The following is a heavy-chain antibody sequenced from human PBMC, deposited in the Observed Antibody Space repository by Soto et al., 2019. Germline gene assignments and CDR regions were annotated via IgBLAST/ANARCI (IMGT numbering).Heavy chain of an antibody. CDR1: GFTFSSYA. CDR3: AKCCIAATGRLWKWSDS. CDR2: ISGSGGST. J-gene: IGHJ5*01. Sequence: GESLRLSCTASGFTFSSYAMSWGRQAPGKGLEWVSAISGSGGSTYYADSVKGRFTISRDNSKNTLYLQMNSLRAEDTAVYYCAKCCIAATGRLWKWSDSWGKGPLLTVSS. D-gene: IGHD6-13*01. V-gene: IGHV3-23*01.